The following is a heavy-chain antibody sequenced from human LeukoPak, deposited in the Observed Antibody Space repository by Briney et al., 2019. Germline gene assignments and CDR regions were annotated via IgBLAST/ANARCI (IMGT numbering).Heavy chain of an antibody. CDR2: IISSGSTI. J-gene: IGHJ3*02. CDR1: GFTFSDYY. Sequence: GSLGLSCAASGFTFSDYYMIWIRQAPGGGVEGVSYIISSGSTIYYADAVKGRFTISRDNAKNSLYLQMNSLRAEDTAVYYCARDPPAAAGKGVFDIWGQGTMVTVSS. D-gene: IGHD6-13*01. CDR3: ARDPPAAAGKGVFDI. V-gene: IGHV3-11*01.